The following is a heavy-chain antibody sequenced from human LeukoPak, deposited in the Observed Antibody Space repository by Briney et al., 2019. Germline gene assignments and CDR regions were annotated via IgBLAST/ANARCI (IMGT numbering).Heavy chain of an antibody. CDR1: GGTFSSYA. D-gene: IGHD3-22*01. CDR2: IIPIFGTA. Sequence: SVKVSCKASGGTFSSYAISWVRQAPGQGLEWIGGIIPIFGTANYAQKFQGRVTITADESTSTAYMELSSLRSEDTAVYYCARGEVMIVVVSYYYGMDVWGQGTTVTVSS. V-gene: IGHV1-69*13. J-gene: IGHJ6*02. CDR3: ARGEVMIVVVSYYYGMDV.